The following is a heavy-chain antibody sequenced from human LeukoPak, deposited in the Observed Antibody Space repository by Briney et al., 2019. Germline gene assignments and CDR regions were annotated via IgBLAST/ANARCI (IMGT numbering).Heavy chain of an antibody. Sequence: SETLSLTCAVYGGSFSGYYWSWIRQPPGKGLEWTGEINHSGSTNYNPSLKSRVTISVDTSKNQFSLKLSSVTAADTAVYYCARGRPGYFDWVPNWFDPWGQGTLVTVSS. CDR2: INHSGST. CDR1: GGSFSGYY. CDR3: ARGRPGYFDWVPNWFDP. V-gene: IGHV4-34*01. D-gene: IGHD3-9*01. J-gene: IGHJ5*02.